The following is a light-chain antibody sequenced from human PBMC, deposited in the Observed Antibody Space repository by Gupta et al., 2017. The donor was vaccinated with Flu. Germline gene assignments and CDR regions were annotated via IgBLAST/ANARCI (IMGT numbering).Light chain of an antibody. V-gene: IGLV7-46*01. J-gene: IGLJ3*02. CDR2: YTN. CDR1: SGPVTSTHY. CDR3: CILYGDGWV. Sequence: QPVVTQEPSLSVSPGATVTLTCASSSGPVTSTHYPYWFQQKPGHAPTTLLFYTNKRHFWTPARFSGSLLGGKAVLTLSGAQPDDEADYFCCILYGDGWVFGGGTKLTVL.